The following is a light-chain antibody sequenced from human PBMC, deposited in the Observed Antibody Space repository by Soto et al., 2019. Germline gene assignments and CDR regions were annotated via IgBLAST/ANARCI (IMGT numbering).Light chain of an antibody. Sequence: EIVLTQSPATLSLSPGERATLSCRASQSVSSYLAWYQQKPGQAPRLLIYDASNRATGIPARFSGSGSGTDFTITISSLEPEDFAVYYCQQRSNSALTFGGGTKVEIK. CDR2: DAS. CDR1: QSVSSY. CDR3: QQRSNSALT. J-gene: IGKJ4*01. V-gene: IGKV3-11*01.